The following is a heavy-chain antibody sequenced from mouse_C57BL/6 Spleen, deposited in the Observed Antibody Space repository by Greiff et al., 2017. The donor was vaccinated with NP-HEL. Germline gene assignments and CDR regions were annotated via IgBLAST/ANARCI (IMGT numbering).Heavy chain of an antibody. CDR1: GYAFSSYW. V-gene: IGHV1-80*01. CDR2: IYPGDGDT. CDR3: ARLYYGSSHDFDY. D-gene: IGHD1-1*01. J-gene: IGHJ2*01. Sequence: VQLQQSGAELVKPGASVKISCKASGYAFSSYWMNWVKQRPGKGLEWIGQIYPGDGDTNYNGKFKGKATLTADKSSSTAYMQLSSLTSEDSAVYFCARLYYGSSHDFDYWGQGTTLTVSS.